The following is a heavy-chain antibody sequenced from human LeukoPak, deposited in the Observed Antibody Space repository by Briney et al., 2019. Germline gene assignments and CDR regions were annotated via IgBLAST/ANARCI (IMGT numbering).Heavy chain of an antibody. CDR3: AATAAAGDY. CDR1: GYTFTGYY. V-gene: IGHV1-2*06. J-gene: IGHJ4*02. CDR2: INPNSGGT. Sequence: ASVKVSCKASGYTFTGYYMHWVRQAPGQGLEWMGRINPNSGGTNYAQKFQGRVTITRDMSTSTAYMELSSLRSEDTAVYYCAATAAAGDYWGQGTLVTVSS. D-gene: IGHD6-13*01.